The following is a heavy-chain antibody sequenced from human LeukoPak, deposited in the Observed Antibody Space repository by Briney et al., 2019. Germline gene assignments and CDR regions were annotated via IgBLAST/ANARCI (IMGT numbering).Heavy chain of an antibody. D-gene: IGHD4-17*01. Sequence: SETLSLTCTASGVSLSSYYWSWFRQPPGKGLEWLGYIYYSGSTNYNPSLKSRVTISVDTSKNQFSLKLSSVTAADTAVYYCARVDYGDYYYFDYWGQGTLVTVSS. CDR3: ARVDYGDYYYFDY. CDR2: IYYSGST. V-gene: IGHV4-59*01. J-gene: IGHJ4*02. CDR1: GVSLSSYY.